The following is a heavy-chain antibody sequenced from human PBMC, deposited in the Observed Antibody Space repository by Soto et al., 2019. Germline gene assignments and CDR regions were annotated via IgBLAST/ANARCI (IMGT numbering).Heavy chain of an antibody. V-gene: IGHV4-39*01. CDR2: IYYSGST. J-gene: IGHJ3*02. CDR3: ARHGRSGYRNGFRLADKNDVFDI. D-gene: IGHD5-18*01. CDR1: GGSISSSSYY. Sequence: SETLSLTCTVSGGSISSSSYYWGWIRQPPGKGLEWIGSIYYSGSTHYNPSLKSRVTISVDTSKNQFSLKLSSVTAADTAMYNCARHGRSGYRNGFRLADKNDVFDIGGKGTMVTVSS.